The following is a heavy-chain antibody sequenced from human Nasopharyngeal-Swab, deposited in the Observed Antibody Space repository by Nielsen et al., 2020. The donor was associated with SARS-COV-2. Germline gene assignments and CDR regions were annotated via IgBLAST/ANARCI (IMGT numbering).Heavy chain of an antibody. CDR1: GFTFSNYA. V-gene: IGHV3-23*01. CDR2: ITKSAGST. J-gene: IGHJ4*02. Sequence: ESLKISCAASGFTFSNYAMTWVRQAPGKGLEWVSAITKSAGSTYYADSVKGRFTISRDNSKNTMYLQMNSLRAEDTAVYYCAKDFAPGTYGSGGYLGYWGQGTLVTVSS. CDR3: AKDFAPGTYGSGGYLGY. D-gene: IGHD3-10*01.